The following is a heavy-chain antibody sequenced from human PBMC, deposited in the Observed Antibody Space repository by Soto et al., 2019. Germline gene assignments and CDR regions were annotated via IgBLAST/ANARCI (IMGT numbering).Heavy chain of an antibody. V-gene: IGHV4-59*01. Sequence: PSETLSLTCTFSGGSIDYYYWSCIRHPPGKGLEWIGDVSDSGRTNYNPSLRSRVTISVDKSKKQFSLKLSSVTAADTAVYYCARDSTTWFHSQGIEVLGQGTTVNVS. CDR1: GGSIDYYY. J-gene: IGHJ3*01. CDR2: VSDSGRT. CDR3: ARDSTTWFHSQGIEV. D-gene: IGHD2-2*01.